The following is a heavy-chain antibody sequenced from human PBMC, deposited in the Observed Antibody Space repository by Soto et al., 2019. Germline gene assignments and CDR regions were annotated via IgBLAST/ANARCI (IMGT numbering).Heavy chain of an antibody. CDR2: IYYSGST. CDR3: ARLGGYCSSTSCYALTNYYYYYMDV. D-gene: IGHD2-2*03. Sequence: PSETLSLTCTVSGGSISSSSYDWGWIRQPPGKGLEWIGSIYYSGSTYYNPSLKSRVTISVDTSKNQFSLKLSSVTAADTAVYYCARLGGYCSSTSCYALTNYYYYYMDVWGKGTTVTVSS. V-gene: IGHV4-39*01. CDR1: GGSISSSSYD. J-gene: IGHJ6*03.